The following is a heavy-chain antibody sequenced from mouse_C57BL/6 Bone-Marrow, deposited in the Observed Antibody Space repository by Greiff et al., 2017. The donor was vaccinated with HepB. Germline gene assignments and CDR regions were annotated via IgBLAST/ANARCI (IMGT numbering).Heavy chain of an antibody. CDR3: ARKATRAMDY. J-gene: IGHJ4*01. V-gene: IGHV1-81*01. Sequence: QVHVKQSGAELARPGASVKLSCKASGYTFTSYGISWVKQRTGQGLEWIGEIYPRSGNTYYNEKFKGKATLTADKSSSTAYMELRSLTSEDSAVYFCARKATRAMDYWGQGTSVTVSS. CDR1: GYTFTSYG. CDR2: IYPRSGNT. D-gene: IGHD3-2*02.